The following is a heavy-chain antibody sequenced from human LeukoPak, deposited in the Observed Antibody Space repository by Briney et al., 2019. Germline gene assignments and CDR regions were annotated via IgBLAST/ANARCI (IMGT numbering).Heavy chain of an antibody. V-gene: IGHV4-61*09. CDR1: GGSINSGSYH. CDR3: ARCTSTSCYNFDY. Sequence: SETLSLTCTVSGGSINSGSYHWNWIRQSAGKGLEWIGHIYTTGSTNRNPSLKSRVTISLDTSKNQFSLKLNSVTAADTAVYYCARCTSTSCYNFDYWGQGTLVTVSS. J-gene: IGHJ4*02. D-gene: IGHD2-2*02. CDR2: IYTTGST.